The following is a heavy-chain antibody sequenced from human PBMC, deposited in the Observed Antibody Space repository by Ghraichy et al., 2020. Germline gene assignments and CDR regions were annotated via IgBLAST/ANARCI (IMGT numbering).Heavy chain of an antibody. V-gene: IGHV1-18*01. J-gene: IGHJ3*02. CDR1: GYTFTSYG. D-gene: IGHD6-19*01. CDR2: ISAYNGNT. CDR3: ARDRRIAVAGPTFWWVPRGYAFDI. Sequence: ASVKVSCKASGYTFTSYGISWVRQAPGQGLEWMGWISAYNGNTNYAQKLQGRVTMTTDTSTSTAYMELRSLRSDDTAVYYCARDRRIAVAGPTFWWVPRGYAFDIWGQGTMVTVSS.